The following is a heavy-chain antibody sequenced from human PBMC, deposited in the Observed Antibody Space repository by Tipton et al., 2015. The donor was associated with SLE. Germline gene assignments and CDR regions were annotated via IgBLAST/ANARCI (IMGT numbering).Heavy chain of an antibody. CDR2: IHYSGTT. Sequence: TLSLTCTVSGASISSSSYYWGWIRQPPGKGLEWIGTIHYSGTTYYNPSLRSRVTISVDTPKNQFSLKLSSLTAADTAVYYCARGRDGYNLYYFDNWGQGTLVTVSS. CDR1: GASISSSSYY. J-gene: IGHJ4*02. CDR3: ARGRDGYNLYYFDN. D-gene: IGHD5-24*01. V-gene: IGHV4-39*07.